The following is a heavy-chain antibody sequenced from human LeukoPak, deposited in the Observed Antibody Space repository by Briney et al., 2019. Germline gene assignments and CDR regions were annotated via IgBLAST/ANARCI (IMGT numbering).Heavy chain of an antibody. CDR1: AGTFSTYA. D-gene: IGHD1-26*01. J-gene: IGHJ4*02. CDR2: IIPLFGTA. V-gene: IGHV1-69*05. CDR3: ARVVISGAPFDY. Sequence: GASVKVSCKPAAGTFSTYAISCVRQAPGQGREWMGGIIPLFGTANYAQKCQGRVTITTDESTSTVYMELSSLRSEETAVYYCARVVISGAPFDYWGQGTLVTVSS.